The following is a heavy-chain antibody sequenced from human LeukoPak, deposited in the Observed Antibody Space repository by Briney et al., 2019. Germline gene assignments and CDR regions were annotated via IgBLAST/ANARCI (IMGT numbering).Heavy chain of an antibody. CDR2: VYYTGML. CDR1: GGSINDYY. CDR3: ATGQYSYGSKY. Sequence: SETLSLTCTVSGGSINDYYWSWIRQPPGKGLEWIGFVYYTGMLDYNPSLSSRLTISLDTSKNQFSLKLNSVTAADTALYYCATGQYSYGSKYWGQGALVTVSS. D-gene: IGHD4/OR15-4a*01. J-gene: IGHJ4*02. V-gene: IGHV4-59*12.